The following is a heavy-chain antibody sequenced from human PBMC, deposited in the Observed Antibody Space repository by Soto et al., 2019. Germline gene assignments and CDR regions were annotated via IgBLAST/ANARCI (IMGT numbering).Heavy chain of an antibody. Sequence: PGGSLRLSCAASGFTFSSCAMSWVRQAPRKGLEWVSAVSGSGGSTYYADSVKGRFTIPRDNSKNTLYLQMNSLRAEDTAVYYCLCPDTPMGYTSFDYWGQGTLVTVSS. CDR3: LCPDTPMGYTSFDY. D-gene: IGHD5-18*01. J-gene: IGHJ4*02. CDR1: GFTFSSCA. V-gene: IGHV3-23*01. CDR2: VSGSGGST.